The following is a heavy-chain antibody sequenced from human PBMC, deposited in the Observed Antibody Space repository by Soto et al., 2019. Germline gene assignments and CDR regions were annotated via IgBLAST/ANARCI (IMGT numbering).Heavy chain of an antibody. CDR1: GGIFSTYA. V-gene: IGHV1-69*01. D-gene: IGHD1-26*01. CDR2: IIPVFGTT. Sequence: QVQLVQSGAGVKKPGSSVKVSCKSSGGIFSTYAITWVRQAPGQGLEWMGGIIPVFGTTNYAQKFQGRVTITADESTSPAYMELSSLRSEDTAMYFCASGGYSWSSYKSYYYAMDVWGQGTTVTVSS. J-gene: IGHJ6*02. CDR3: ASGGYSWSSYKSYYYAMDV.